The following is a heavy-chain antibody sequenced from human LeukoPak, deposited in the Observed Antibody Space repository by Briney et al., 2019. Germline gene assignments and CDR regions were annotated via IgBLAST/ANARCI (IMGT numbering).Heavy chain of an antibody. D-gene: IGHD6-13*01. J-gene: IGHJ4*02. Sequence: GGSLRLSCAASGFTFDDYAMHWVRQAPGKGLEWVSGISWNSGSIGYADSVKGRFTISRDNAKNSLYLQMNSLRAEDMALYYCAKDMYSSWYIPFDYWGQGTLVTVSS. CDR3: AKDMYSSWYIPFDY. CDR2: ISWNSGSI. V-gene: IGHV3-9*03. CDR1: GFTFDDYA.